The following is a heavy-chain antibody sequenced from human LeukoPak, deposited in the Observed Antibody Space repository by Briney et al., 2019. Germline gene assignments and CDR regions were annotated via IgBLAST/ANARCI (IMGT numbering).Heavy chain of an antibody. CDR1: GYSFSYFG. Sequence: ASVKVSCKASGYSFSYFGINWVRQAPGQGLEWMGWINPNSGGTNYAQKFQGRVTMTRDTSISTAYMELSRLRSDDTAVYYCARVAGYYSDDAFDIWGQGTMVTVSS. J-gene: IGHJ3*02. CDR2: INPNSGGT. CDR3: ARVAGYYSDDAFDI. V-gene: IGHV1-2*02. D-gene: IGHD2-21*01.